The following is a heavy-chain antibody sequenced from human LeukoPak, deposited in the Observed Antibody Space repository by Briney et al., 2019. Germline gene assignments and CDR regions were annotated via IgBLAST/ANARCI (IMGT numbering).Heavy chain of an antibody. CDR3: EIYTGYDSF. D-gene: IGHD5-12*01. J-gene: IGHJ4*02. CDR1: GYTFTSYD. V-gene: IGHV1-8*01. Sequence: ASVKVSCKASGYTFTSYDITWVRQATGQGLEWMGWMSPDSGYTGYAQTFQGRVTLTRNTSVSTAFMELSSLRSEDTAVYYCEIYTGYDSFWGQGALVTVSS. CDR2: MSPDSGYT.